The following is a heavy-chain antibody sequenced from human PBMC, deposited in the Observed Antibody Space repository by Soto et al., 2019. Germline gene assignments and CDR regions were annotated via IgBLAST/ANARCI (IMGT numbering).Heavy chain of an antibody. CDR3: ARREVEVVAIYYYGMDV. Sequence: PSETLSLTCTVSGGSISSSSYYWGWIRQPPGKGLEWIGSIYYSGSTYYNPSLKSRVTISVDTSKNQFSLKLSSVTAADTSVYYCARREVEVVAIYYYGMDVWGQGTTVTVSS. V-gene: IGHV4-39*01. CDR2: IYYSGST. J-gene: IGHJ6*02. D-gene: IGHD3-22*01. CDR1: GGSISSSSYY.